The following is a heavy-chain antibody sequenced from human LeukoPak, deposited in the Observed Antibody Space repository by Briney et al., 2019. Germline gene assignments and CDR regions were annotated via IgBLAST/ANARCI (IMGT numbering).Heavy chain of an antibody. CDR1: GVSISGYY. CDR3: ARDRYYYDSSGYYAWFDP. CDR2: IHASGST. Sequence: SETLSLTCTVSGVSISGYYWSWIRQPAGKGLEWIGRIHASGSTNYNPSLKSRVTMSVDTSKNQFCLKLSSVTAADTAVYYCARDRYYYDSSGYYAWFDPWGQGTLVTVSS. D-gene: IGHD3-22*01. J-gene: IGHJ5*02. V-gene: IGHV4-4*07.